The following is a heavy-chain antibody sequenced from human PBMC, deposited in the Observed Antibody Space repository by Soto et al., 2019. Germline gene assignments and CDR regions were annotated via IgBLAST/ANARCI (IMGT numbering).Heavy chain of an antibody. Sequence: GGSLRLSCAASGFTFSSYGMHWVRQAPGKGLEWVAVIWYDGSNKYYADSVKGRFTISRDNSKNTLYLQMNSLIAEDTDVYYCARDARYSSLVKTPRNYYYYGMDVWGQGTTVTVSS. V-gene: IGHV3-33*01. CDR2: IWYDGSNK. J-gene: IGHJ6*02. CDR1: GFTFSSYG. D-gene: IGHD6-19*01. CDR3: ARDARYSSLVKTPRNYYYYGMDV.